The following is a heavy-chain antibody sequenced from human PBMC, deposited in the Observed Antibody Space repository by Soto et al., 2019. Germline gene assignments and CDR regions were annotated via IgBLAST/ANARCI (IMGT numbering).Heavy chain of an antibody. D-gene: IGHD3-9*01. CDR2: IWYDGSNK. Sequence: GGSLRLSCAASGFTFSSYGMHWVRQAPGKGLEWVAVIWYDGSNKYYADSVKGRFTVSRDNSKNTLYLQMNSLRAEDTAVYYCARERPILTGDDAFAIWVQGTMVTVSS. V-gene: IGHV3-33*01. CDR3: ARERPILTGDDAFAI. J-gene: IGHJ3*02. CDR1: GFTFSSYG.